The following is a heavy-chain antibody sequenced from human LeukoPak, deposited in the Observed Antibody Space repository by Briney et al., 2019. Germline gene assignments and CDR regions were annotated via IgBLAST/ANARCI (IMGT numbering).Heavy chain of an antibody. V-gene: IGHV1-18*01. J-gene: IGHJ5*02. CDR2: ISAYNGNT. CDR1: GYTFTSYG. CDR3: AREVVPAAPFDP. Sequence: ASVTVSCKASGYTFTSYGISWVRQAPGQGLEWTGWISAYNGNTNYAQKLQGRVTMTTDTSTSTAYMELRSLRSDDTAVYYCAREVVPAAPFDPWGQGTLVTVSS. D-gene: IGHD2-2*01.